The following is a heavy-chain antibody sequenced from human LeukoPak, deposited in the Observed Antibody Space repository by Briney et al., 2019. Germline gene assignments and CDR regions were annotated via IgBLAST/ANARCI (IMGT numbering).Heavy chain of an antibody. D-gene: IGHD6-6*01. J-gene: IGHJ4*02. CDR2: ISGSGGST. V-gene: IGHV3-23*01. Sequence: PGGSLRLSCAAYGFTFSSYAMNWVRQAPGKGLEWVSAISGSGGSTNYADSVKGRFTISRDDSKNTLYLQMNSLRAEDTAVYYCEKETSSSFDYWGQGTLVTVSS. CDR1: GFTFSSYA. CDR3: EKETSSSFDY.